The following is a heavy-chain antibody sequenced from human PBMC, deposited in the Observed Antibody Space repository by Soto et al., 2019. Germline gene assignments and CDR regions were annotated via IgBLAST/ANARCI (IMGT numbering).Heavy chain of an antibody. CDR3: ARAPRKVDIVATLPPTSGMDV. CDR1: GFTFSSYD. Sequence: GGSLRLSCAXSGFTFSSYDMHWVRQATEKGLEWVSAIGTAGDTYYPGSVKGRFTISRENAKNSLYLQMNSLRAEDAAVYYCARAPRKVDIVATLPPTSGMDVWGQGTTVTVS. J-gene: IGHJ6*02. D-gene: IGHD5-12*01. CDR2: IGTAGDT. V-gene: IGHV3-13*01.